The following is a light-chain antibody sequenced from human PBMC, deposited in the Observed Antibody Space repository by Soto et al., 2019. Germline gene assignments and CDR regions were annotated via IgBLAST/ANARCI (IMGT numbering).Light chain of an antibody. CDR1: SSF. CDR3: QPYGSSRLT. Sequence: SSFLTWYQQKPGQAPRLLIYGASSRANGITDRFSGSGSGTDFTLTISRLEPEDFAVYYCQPYGSSRLTVGGVTQVEIK. V-gene: IGKV3-20*01. J-gene: IGKJ4*01. CDR2: GAS.